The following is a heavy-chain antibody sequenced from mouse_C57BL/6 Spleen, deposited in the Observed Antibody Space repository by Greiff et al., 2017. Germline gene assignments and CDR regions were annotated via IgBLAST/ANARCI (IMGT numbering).Heavy chain of an antibody. Sequence: EVMLVESGGGLVKPGGSLKLSCAASGFTFSSYAMSWVRQTPEKRLEWVATISDGGSYTYYPDNVKGRFTISRDNAKNNLYLQMSHLKSEDTAMYYCARDKHYSNPSWYFDVWGTGTTVTVSS. CDR2: ISDGGSYT. D-gene: IGHD2-5*01. CDR1: GFTFSSYA. J-gene: IGHJ1*03. V-gene: IGHV5-4*01. CDR3: ARDKHYSNPSWYFDV.